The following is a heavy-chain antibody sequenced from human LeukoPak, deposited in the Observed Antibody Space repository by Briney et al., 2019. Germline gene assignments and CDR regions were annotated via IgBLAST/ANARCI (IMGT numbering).Heavy chain of an antibody. J-gene: IGHJ4*02. V-gene: IGHV4-34*01. CDR1: GGSFSGNY. D-gene: IGHD5-18*01. CDR2: INHSGTT. Sequence: SETLSLTCAVYGGSFSGNYWSWIRQPPGKGLEWIGDINHSGTTNYSPSLKSRVTISVDTSKNQFSLKLSSVTAADTAVYYCARVPGYSYGSSLDYWGQGTLVTVSS. CDR3: ARVPGYSYGSSLDY.